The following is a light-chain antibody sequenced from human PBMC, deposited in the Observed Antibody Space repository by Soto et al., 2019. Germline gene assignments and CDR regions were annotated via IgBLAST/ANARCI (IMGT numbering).Light chain of an antibody. Sequence: DIQMTQSPSTLSASVGDRVTITCQASQNINNWLAWYQQKPGKAPKLLIYTASNLESGVPSRFSGSGSGTEFTLTISCLQPDDFATYYCQQYNSYSRGTFGQGTKVEIK. CDR1: QNINNW. V-gene: IGKV1-5*03. CDR2: TAS. CDR3: QQYNSYSRGT. J-gene: IGKJ1*01.